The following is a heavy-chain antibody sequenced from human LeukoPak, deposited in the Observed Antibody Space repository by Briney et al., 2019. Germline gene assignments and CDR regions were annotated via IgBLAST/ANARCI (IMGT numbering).Heavy chain of an antibody. V-gene: IGHV1-69*13. CDR1: GGTFSSYA. CDR2: IIPIFGTA. CDR3: ARIRVWPPGKTERAGMRYPGYYYYGMDV. J-gene: IGHJ6*02. Sequence: ASVKVSCKASGGTFSSYAISWVRQAPGQGLEWMGGIIPIFGTANYAQKFQGRVTVTADESTSTAYMELSSLRSEDTAVYYCARIRVWPPGKTERAGMRYPGYYYYGMDVWGQGTTVTVSS. D-gene: IGHD4-23*01.